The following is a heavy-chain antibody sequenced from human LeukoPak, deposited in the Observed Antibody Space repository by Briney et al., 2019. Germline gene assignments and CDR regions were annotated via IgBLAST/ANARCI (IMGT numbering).Heavy chain of an antibody. J-gene: IGHJ4*02. CDR2: IYYSGST. D-gene: IGHD2-15*01. V-gene: IGHV4-39*01. CDR3: TRRPREVTSATDIDY. Sequence: SETLSLTCTLSGGSISSNNYYWGWIRQPPGQGLEWIGSIYYSGSTYYNPSLKSRVTISADTSKNQFSLKLSSVTAADSAVYFCTRRPREVTSATDIDYWGQGTQVTVSS. CDR1: GGSISSNNYY.